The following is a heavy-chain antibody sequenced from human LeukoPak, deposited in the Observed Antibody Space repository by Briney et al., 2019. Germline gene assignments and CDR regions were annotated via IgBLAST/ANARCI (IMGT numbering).Heavy chain of an antibody. D-gene: IGHD6-19*01. CDR1: GGSISSGGYY. J-gene: IGHJ1*01. CDR2: IYYSGST. CDR3: ARVGSVSGWPEYFQH. Sequence: SQTLSLTCTVSGGSISSGGYYWSWIRQHPGKGLEWIGYIYYSGSTYYNPSLKSRVTISVDTSKNHFSLKLSSVTAADTAVYYCARVGSVSGWPEYFQHWGQGTLVTVSS. V-gene: IGHV4-31*03.